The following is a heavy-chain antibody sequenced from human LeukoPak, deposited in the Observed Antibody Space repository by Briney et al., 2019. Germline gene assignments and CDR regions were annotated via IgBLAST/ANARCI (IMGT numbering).Heavy chain of an antibody. Sequence: SETLSLTCTISGGSISSYYWSWIRQPAGKGLEWIGRIYTSGSTNYNPSLKSRVTMSVDTSKNQFSLKLSSVTAADTAVYYCARDPITIFGVATIDYWGQGTLVTVSS. CDR1: GGSISSYY. CDR2: IYTSGST. D-gene: IGHD3-3*01. CDR3: ARDPITIFGVATIDY. V-gene: IGHV4-4*07. J-gene: IGHJ4*02.